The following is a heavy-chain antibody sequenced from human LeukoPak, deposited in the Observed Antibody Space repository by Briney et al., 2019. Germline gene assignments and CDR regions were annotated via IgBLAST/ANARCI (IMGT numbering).Heavy chain of an antibody. D-gene: IGHD2-15*01. CDR2: INHSGST. J-gene: IGHJ4*02. V-gene: IGHV4-34*01. Sequence: SETLSLTCTVSGGSISSYYWSWIRQPPGKGLEWIGEINHSGSTNYNPSLKSRVTISVDTSKNQFSLKLSSVTAADTAVYYCARGLGGPDYSGGYYFDYWGQGTLVTVSS. CDR3: ARGLGGPDYSGGYYFDY. CDR1: GGSISSYY.